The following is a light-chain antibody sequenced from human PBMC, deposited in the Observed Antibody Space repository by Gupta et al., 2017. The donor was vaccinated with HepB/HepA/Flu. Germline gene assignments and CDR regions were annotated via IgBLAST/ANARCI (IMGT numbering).Light chain of an antibody. V-gene: IGKV2-30*02. J-gene: IGKJ2*01. Sequence: EVVMTHSPLSLPVTLGQPASISCNSSQSLVHNGGDPLLDWFQQRPGQSPRRLIYRVSNRDSGVPDRFSGGGSGTYFTLRISRVEAEDVGVYYCFQYTYRPHTFGQGTKLEIK. CDR1: QSLVHNGGDPL. CDR2: RVS. CDR3: FQYTYRPHT.